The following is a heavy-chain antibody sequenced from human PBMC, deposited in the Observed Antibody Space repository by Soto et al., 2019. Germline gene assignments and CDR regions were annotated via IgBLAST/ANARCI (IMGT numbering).Heavy chain of an antibody. CDR2: ISAYNGNT. V-gene: IGHV1-18*01. Sequence: GASVKVSCKTSGYTFSNNGIKWVRQAPGQGLEWMGWISAYNGNTNFAQKLQGRVSLTTDTSSTTAYMELRSLTSDDTAVYYCARDLVPGYTGFSDYWGQGTLVTVSS. CDR3: ARDLVPGYTGFSDY. J-gene: IGHJ4*02. CDR1: GYTFSNNG. D-gene: IGHD5-12*01.